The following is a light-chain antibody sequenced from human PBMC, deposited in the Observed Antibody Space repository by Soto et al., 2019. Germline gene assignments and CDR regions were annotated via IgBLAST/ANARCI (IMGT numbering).Light chain of an antibody. CDR3: QQCGSLPGT. Sequence: IWLTQSPATLSLSPGERATLSCRASQSVSSSLAWYQKKPGQAPRLLIYGTSSRATGIPDRVSGSGYGPDLTITISRMETEDFEVYECQQCGSLPGTFGQGTKVDIK. J-gene: IGKJ1*01. CDR1: QSVSSS. V-gene: IGKV3-20*01. CDR2: GTS.